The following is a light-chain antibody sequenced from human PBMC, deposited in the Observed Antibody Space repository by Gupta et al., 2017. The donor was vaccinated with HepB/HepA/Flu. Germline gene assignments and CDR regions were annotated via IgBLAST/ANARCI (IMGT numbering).Light chain of an antibody. CDR1: SSNVESRT. CDR3: STWDDSLNGLV. CDR2: NND. Sequence: QSVLTQPPSTSGTPGQTVTITCFGSSSNVESRTVNCYQHLPGRSPKLFIYNNDQRPSGVIDRFSGSKSGTSASLAITGLQPVDEADYYCSTWDDSLNGLVFGGGTKVTVL. J-gene: IGLJ2*01. V-gene: IGLV1-44*01.